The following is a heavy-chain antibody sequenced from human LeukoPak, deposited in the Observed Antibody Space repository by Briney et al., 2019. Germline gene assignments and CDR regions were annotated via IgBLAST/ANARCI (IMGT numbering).Heavy chain of an antibody. CDR1: GFSFGNFW. CDR3: ARADWDTAMIDY. Sequence: GGSLRLSCAASGFSFGNFWMSWVRQAPGKGLEWVSSISSSSSYIYYADSVKGRFTISRDNAKNSLYLQMNSLRAEDTAVYYCARADWDTAMIDYWGQGTLVTVSS. V-gene: IGHV3-21*01. CDR2: ISSSSSYI. D-gene: IGHD5-18*01. J-gene: IGHJ4*02.